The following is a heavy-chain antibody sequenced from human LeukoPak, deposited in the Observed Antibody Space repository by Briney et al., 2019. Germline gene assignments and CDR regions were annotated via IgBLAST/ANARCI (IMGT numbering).Heavy chain of an antibody. Sequence: SETLSLTCTVSGGSISSSSYYWGWIRQPPGKGLEWIGSIYYSGSTYYNPSLKSRVTISVDTSKNQFSLKLSSVTAADTAVYYCARIVATVDNFDYWGQGTLVTVSS. CDR1: GGSISSSSYY. CDR3: ARIVATVDNFDY. D-gene: IGHD5-12*01. J-gene: IGHJ4*02. CDR2: IYYSGST. V-gene: IGHV4-39*07.